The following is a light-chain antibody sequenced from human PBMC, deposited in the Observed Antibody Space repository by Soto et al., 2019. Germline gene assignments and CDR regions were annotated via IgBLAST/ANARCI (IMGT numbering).Light chain of an antibody. CDR3: QQYYSTPYT. Sequence: DIVMTQSPDSLAVSLGEGATINCKSSQSVLYSSINKNYLAWYQQKPGQPHKLLIYWASTRESGVPDRFSGSRSGTDFTLTISSLQAADVAVYYCQQYYSTPYTFGQGTRLEIK. V-gene: IGKV4-1*01. CDR2: WAS. J-gene: IGKJ5*01. CDR1: QSVLYSSINKNY.